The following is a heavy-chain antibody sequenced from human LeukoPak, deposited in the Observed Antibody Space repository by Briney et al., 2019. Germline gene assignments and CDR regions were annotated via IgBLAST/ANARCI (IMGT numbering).Heavy chain of an antibody. Sequence: ASVKVSCKASGYTFTSYYMHWVRQAPGQGLEWMGIINPSGGSTSYAQKFQGRVTMTRDTSTSTVYMELSSLRSEDTAVYYCAREIYNQYSIRLAYYFDYWGQGTLVTVSS. CDR2: INPSGGST. V-gene: IGHV1-46*01. J-gene: IGHJ4*02. CDR3: AREIYNQYSIRLAYYFDY. CDR1: GYTFTSYY. D-gene: IGHD6-6*01.